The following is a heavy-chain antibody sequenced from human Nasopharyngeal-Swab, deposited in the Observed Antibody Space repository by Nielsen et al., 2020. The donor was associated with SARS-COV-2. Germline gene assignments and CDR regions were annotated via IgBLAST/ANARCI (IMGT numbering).Heavy chain of an antibody. D-gene: IGHD5-18*01. CDR2: MSSTTGTI. J-gene: IGHJ5*02. Sequence: GESLKISCAASGFTFSDYSMSWIRQAPGKGLECVSFMSSTTGTIYYADSVKGRSTISRDNAKSSLYLHMNSLRAEDTAVYYCARDPYTHGLHWFDPWGQGTLVTVSS. CDR1: GFTFSDYS. CDR3: ARDPYTHGLHWFDP. V-gene: IGHV3-11*04.